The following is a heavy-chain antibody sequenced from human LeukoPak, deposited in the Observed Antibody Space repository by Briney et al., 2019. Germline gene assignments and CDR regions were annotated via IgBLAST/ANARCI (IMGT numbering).Heavy chain of an antibody. V-gene: IGHV4-39*02. CDR1: GGSISSSSYY. D-gene: IGHD3-3*01. CDR2: IYYSGST. CDR3: ARDPPRYYDFWSGYYSTFDP. J-gene: IGHJ5*02. Sequence: PSETLSLTCTVSGGSISSSSYYWGWIRQPPGKGLEWIGSIYYSGSTYYNPSLKSRVTISVDTSKNQFSLKLSSVTAADTAVYYCARDPPRYYDFWSGYYSTFDPWGQGTLVTVSS.